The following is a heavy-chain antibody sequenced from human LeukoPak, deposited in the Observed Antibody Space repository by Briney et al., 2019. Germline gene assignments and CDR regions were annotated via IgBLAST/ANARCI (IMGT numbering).Heavy chain of an antibody. Sequence: GGSLRLSCAASGFTFSNYAIHWVRQAPGKGLEWLALISDDGSDKYYADSVKGRFTISRDNSKNTLYLQMNSLRTEDTAVYYCARDLGSSGWYHHFDYWGQGTLVTVSS. CDR1: GFTFSNYA. V-gene: IGHV3-30*04. CDR3: ARDLGSSGWYHHFDY. D-gene: IGHD6-19*01. J-gene: IGHJ4*02. CDR2: ISDDGSDK.